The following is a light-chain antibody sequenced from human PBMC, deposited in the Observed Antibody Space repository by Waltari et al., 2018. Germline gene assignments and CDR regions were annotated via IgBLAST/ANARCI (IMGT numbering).Light chain of an antibody. V-gene: IGLV2-8*01. CDR3: SSYAGSNNV. CDR2: EVS. J-gene: IGLJ1*01. CDR1: SSDVGGYNS. Sequence: QSALTQPPSASGSPGQSVTISCTGTSSDVGGYNSVSWYQQHPGKAPKLMIFEVSKRPSGVPDRFSGSKSANTASLTVSGLQAEDEADYYCSSYAGSNNVFGTGTKVTVL.